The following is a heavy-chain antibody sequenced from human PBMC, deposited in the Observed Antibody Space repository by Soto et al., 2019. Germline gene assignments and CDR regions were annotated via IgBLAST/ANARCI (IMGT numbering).Heavy chain of an antibody. CDR2: LVPIYRTA. J-gene: IGHJ4*02. CDR1: GGTFSSYR. Sequence: SVKVSCKASGGTFSSYRINWVRQAPGQGLEWVGGLVPIYRTADYAQKFQGRVTITAVESARTAYMELRSLKSQDTAVYYCARDSGAKLSSSWGQGTLVTVSS. CDR3: ARDSGAKLSSS. V-gene: IGHV1-69*13. D-gene: IGHD6-13*01.